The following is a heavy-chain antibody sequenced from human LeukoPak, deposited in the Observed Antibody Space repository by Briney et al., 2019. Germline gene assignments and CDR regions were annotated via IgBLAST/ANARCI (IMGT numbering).Heavy chain of an antibody. CDR3: ARGVAAAGTFYYGMDV. Sequence: KPLGSPSLTRTVPGGSPSSYFRRGVRAPPREGRGGVWYIYYSGSTNYNPSLKSRVTISVDTSKNQFSLKLSSVTAADTAVYYCARGVAAAGTFYYGMDVWGQGTTVTVSS. CDR2: IYYSGST. CDR1: GGSPSSYF. D-gene: IGHD6-13*01. J-gene: IGHJ6*02. V-gene: IGHV4-59*01.